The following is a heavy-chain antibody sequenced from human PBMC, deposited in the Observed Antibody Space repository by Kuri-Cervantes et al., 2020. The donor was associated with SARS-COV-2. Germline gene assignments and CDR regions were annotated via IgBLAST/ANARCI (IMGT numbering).Heavy chain of an antibody. V-gene: IGHV3-53*01. CDR3: AKDDSIVVVPAAPDY. Sequence: GESLKISCAASGFTVSSIYMSWVRQAPGKGLEWVSVIYSGGSTYYADSVKGRFTISRDNSKNTLYLQMNSLRAEDTAVYYCAKDDSIVVVPAAPDYWGQGTLVTVSS. CDR1: GFTVSSIY. CDR2: IYSGGST. D-gene: IGHD2-2*01. J-gene: IGHJ4*02.